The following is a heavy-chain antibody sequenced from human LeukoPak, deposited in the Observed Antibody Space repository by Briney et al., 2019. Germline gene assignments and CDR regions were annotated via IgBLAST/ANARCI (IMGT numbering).Heavy chain of an antibody. CDR1: VFLVITSGMC. V-gene: IGHV2-70*01. CDR2: IDGDDDR. CDR3: ARHPDTSCNTF. Sequence: SGPALLKPTHPFTLACDCCVFLVITSGMCVSWIRQPPGKALEWLAVIDGDDDRYYSPSLKTRLTISKDTSKNQVVLTMTNTDPGDTGMNFRARHPDTSCNTFWSRGTLVTVSS. D-gene: IGHD2/OR15-2a*01. J-gene: IGHJ4*02.